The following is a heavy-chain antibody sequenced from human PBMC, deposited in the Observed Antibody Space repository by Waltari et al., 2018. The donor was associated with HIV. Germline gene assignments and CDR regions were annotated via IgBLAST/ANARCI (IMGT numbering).Heavy chain of an antibody. D-gene: IGHD2-15*01. J-gene: IGHJ4*02. CDR3: ARTFLYCSGGTCYFDY. Sequence: QVQLVQSGAEVKKPGASVKVSCEASGYTFTAYYMHRVRQAPGQGLEWMGWINPNSGGTNYAQKLQGRVTMTRDTSISTAYMELSRLRSDDTAVYYCARTFLYCSGGTCYFDYWGQGTLVTVSS. CDR2: INPNSGGT. CDR1: GYTFTAYY. V-gene: IGHV1-2*02.